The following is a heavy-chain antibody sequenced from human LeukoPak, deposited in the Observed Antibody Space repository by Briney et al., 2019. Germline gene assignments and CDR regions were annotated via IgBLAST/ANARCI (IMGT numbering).Heavy chain of an antibody. D-gene: IGHD6-13*01. CDR2: IDTSGTT. V-gene: IGHV4-4*07. Sequence: SETLSLTYTVSGGSISTSYWNWIRQPAGKGLEWIGRIDTSGTTNYNPSLRSRVTMSVDTSKNQFSLNLRSVTAADTAVYYCARGLIDGYSSSWFLWDYWGQGTLVTVSS. CDR3: ARGLIDGYSSSWFLWDY. CDR1: GGSISTSY. J-gene: IGHJ4*02.